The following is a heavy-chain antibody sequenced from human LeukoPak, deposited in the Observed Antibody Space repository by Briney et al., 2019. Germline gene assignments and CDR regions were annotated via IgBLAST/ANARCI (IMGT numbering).Heavy chain of an antibody. J-gene: IGHJ4*02. CDR1: GFTFSDYY. V-gene: IGHV3-11*04. CDR2: IRSSGSTI. Sequence: GGSLRLSCAASGFTFSDYYMSWIRQAPGKGLEWVSYIRSSGSTIYYADSVKGRFTISRNNAKNSLYLQMNSLRAEDTAVYYCARVDCSSTSCYEFDYWGQGTLVTVSS. D-gene: IGHD2-2*01. CDR3: ARVDCSSTSCYEFDY.